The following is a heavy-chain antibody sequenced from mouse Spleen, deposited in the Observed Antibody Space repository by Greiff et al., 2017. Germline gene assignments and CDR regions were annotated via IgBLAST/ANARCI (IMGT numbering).Heavy chain of an antibody. CDR3: ARKDYRYPWFAY. D-gene: IGHD2-14*01. CDR2: ISSGGSYT. CDR1: GFTFSSYA. Sequence: EVHLVESGGGLVKPGGSLKLSCAASGFTFSSYAMSWVRQTPEKRLEWVATISSGGSYTYYPDSVKGRFTISRDNAKNTLYLQMSSLRSEDTAMYYCARKDYRYPWFAYWGQGTLVTVSA. J-gene: IGHJ3*01. V-gene: IGHV5-9-3*01.